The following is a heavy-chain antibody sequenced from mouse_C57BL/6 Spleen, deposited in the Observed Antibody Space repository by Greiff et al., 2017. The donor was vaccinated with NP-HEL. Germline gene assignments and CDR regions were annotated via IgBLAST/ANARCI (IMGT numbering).Heavy chain of an antibody. CDR3: SAGGIRYFYV. J-gene: IGHJ1*03. CDR2: ISDGGSYT. CDR1: GFTFSSYA. V-gene: IGHV5-4*03. D-gene: IGHD5-2*01. Sequence: EVKLMESGGGLVKPGGSLKLSCAASGFTFSSYAMSWVRQTPEKRLEWVATISDGGSYTYYPDNVKGRFTISRDNAKNNLYLQMSHLKSEDTAMYYCSAGGIRYFYVGDTGTTVTVST.